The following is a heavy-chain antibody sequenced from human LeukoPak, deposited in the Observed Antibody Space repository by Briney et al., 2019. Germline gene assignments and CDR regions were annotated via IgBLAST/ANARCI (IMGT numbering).Heavy chain of an antibody. Sequence: SETLSLTCTVSGGSISSYYWSWIRQPPGKGLEWIGEINHSGSTNYNPSLKSRVTISVDTSKNQFSLKLSSVTAADTAVYYCARGLVIMDFDIWGQGTMVTVSS. CDR2: INHSGST. CDR1: GGSISSYY. CDR3: ARGLVIMDFDI. V-gene: IGHV4-34*01. J-gene: IGHJ3*02. D-gene: IGHD2-21*01.